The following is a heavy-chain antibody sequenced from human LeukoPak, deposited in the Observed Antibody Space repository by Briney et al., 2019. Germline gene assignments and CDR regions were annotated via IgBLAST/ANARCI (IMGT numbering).Heavy chain of an antibody. Sequence: GGSLRLSCAASGFTFSSYAMSWVRQAPGKGLEWVSAISGSGGSTYYADSVKGRFTISRDNSKNTLYLQMNSLRAEDTAVYYCAPLWFGELFTAFFHTKFDYWGQGTLVTVSS. D-gene: IGHD3-10*01. V-gene: IGHV3-23*01. CDR2: ISGSGGST. CDR3: APLWFGELFTAFFHTKFDY. CDR1: GFTFSSYA. J-gene: IGHJ4*02.